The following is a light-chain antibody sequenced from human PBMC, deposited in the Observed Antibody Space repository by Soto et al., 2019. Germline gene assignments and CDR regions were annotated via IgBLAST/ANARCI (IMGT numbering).Light chain of an antibody. CDR1: EDISTW. V-gene: IGKV1-5*03. CDR2: KAS. J-gene: IGKJ1*01. Sequence: DIPMTQSPSTLSASVGDRVTITCRASEDISTWVAWYQQKPGKVPKFLMYKASTLESGVPSRFSGRGSGTEFTLTISSLQPDDFATCYCQQDNSNRTFGQGTKVEV. CDR3: QQDNSNRT.